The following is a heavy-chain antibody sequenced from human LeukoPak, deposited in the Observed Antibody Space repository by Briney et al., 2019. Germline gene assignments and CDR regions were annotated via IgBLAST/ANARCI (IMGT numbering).Heavy chain of an antibody. V-gene: IGHV3-23*01. CDR1: GFTFSSYS. D-gene: IGHD5-24*01. CDR2: INDSGGST. CDR3: ASSREAWLHPAAFDY. J-gene: IGHJ4*02. Sequence: GGSLTLTCAASGFTFSSYSRSWIRQPPGKGLEWVSAINDSGGSTYYPDSVKGRSTIFSDNCKNTLLQQMNILRADATVEYYCASSREAWLHPAAFDYWGQGTLVTVS.